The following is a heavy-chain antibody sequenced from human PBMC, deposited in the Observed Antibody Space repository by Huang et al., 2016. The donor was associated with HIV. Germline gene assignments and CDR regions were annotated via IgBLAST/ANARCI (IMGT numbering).Heavy chain of an antibody. CDR2: ISGGRGDR. D-gene: IGHD1-1*01. CDR3: ARPMAPSGTTGEYFDY. V-gene: IGHV1-3*01. Sequence: QVLLVQSGAEVKKPGASVKVSCKASGDTFTAHALHWVRQAPGQGLEWMWWISGGRGDRKYSQNFQGRVSFTRDTSASTVYMEMSNLRSEDTAVYYCARPMAPSGTTGEYFDYWGQGSLVTVSS. CDR1: GDTFTAHA. J-gene: IGHJ4*02.